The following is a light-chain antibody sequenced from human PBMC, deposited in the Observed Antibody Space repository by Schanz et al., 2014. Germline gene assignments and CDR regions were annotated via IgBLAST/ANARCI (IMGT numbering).Light chain of an antibody. Sequence: QSVLTQPPSVSGAPGQRVTISCTGSSSNIGAGYDVHWYQQLPGAAPKLLIYGNYRRPSGVPDRFSGSKSGTSASLAISGLQSEDEADYYCAAWDDSLSAWLFGGGTKLTVL. CDR1: SSNIGAGYD. J-gene: IGLJ3*02. CDR3: AAWDDSLSAWL. CDR2: GNY. V-gene: IGLV1-40*01.